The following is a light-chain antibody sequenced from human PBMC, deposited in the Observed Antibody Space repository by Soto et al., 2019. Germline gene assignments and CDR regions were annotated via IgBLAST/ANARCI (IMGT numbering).Light chain of an antibody. Sequence: DIQMTQSPSTLSASVGDRVTITCRASQSISDWVAWYQQKPGEAPKLLIFDASSLKSGVPSRFSRSGSGTEFTLTISNLQSDDFATYYYQQYDSYSWTFGEGTKLDIK. CDR1: QSISDW. V-gene: IGKV1-5*01. J-gene: IGKJ1*01. CDR3: QQYDSYSWT. CDR2: DAS.